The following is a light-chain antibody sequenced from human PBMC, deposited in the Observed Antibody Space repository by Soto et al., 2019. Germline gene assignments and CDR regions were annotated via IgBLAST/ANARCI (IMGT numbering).Light chain of an antibody. CDR3: QQSYSTPRT. V-gene: IGKV1-39*01. Sequence: DIQMTQSPSSRSASVGDRVTITCRASQSISSYLNWYQQKPGKAPKLLIYAASSLQSGVPSRFSGSGSGTDFTLTISSLQPEYFATYYCQQSYSTPRTFGQGTKVEIK. CDR2: AAS. J-gene: IGKJ1*01. CDR1: QSISSY.